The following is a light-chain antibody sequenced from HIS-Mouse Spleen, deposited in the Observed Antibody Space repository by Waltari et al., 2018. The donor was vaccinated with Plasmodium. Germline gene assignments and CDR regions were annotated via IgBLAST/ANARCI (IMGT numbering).Light chain of an antibody. CDR3: YSTDSSGNHRV. J-gene: IGLJ3*02. V-gene: IGLV3-10*01. CDR2: EDS. CDR1: ALPKNS. Sequence: SYELTPPPSVSVSPGQTARITVSGDALPKNSASWYQQKSGQAPVLVIYEDSKRPSGIPERFSGSSSGTMATLTISGAQVEDEADYYCYSTDSSGNHRVFGGGTKLTVL.